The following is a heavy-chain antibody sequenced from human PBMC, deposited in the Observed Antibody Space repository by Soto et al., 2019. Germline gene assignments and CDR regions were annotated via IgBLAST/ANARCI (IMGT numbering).Heavy chain of an antibody. V-gene: IGHV1-3*04. Sequence: QVQLVQSEAEVKKPGASVKLSCKASGYTFTSYAMHWVRQAPGQRLEWKGWINTDNGDTEYSQKFQGRVTVTRDTSASTAYLELSGLNSEDTAVFYCARFATPLAFDFWGQGTMVTVSS. J-gene: IGHJ3*01. CDR1: GYTFTSYA. CDR2: INTDNGDT. CDR3: ARFATPLAFDF.